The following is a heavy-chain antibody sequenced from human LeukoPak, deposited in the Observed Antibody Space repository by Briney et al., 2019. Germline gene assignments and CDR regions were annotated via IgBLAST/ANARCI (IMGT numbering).Heavy chain of an antibody. D-gene: IGHD3-22*01. CDR2: IRSKAYGGTT. V-gene: IGHV3-49*03. CDR3: TRDRITMIVVAADDAFDI. Sequence: GGSLRLSXTASGFTFRDYAMSWFRQAPGKGLEWVGFIRSKAYGGTTEYAASVKGRFTISRDDSKSIAYLQMNSLKTEDTAVYYCTRDRITMIVVAADDAFDIWGQGTMVTVSS. J-gene: IGHJ3*02. CDR1: GFTFRDYA.